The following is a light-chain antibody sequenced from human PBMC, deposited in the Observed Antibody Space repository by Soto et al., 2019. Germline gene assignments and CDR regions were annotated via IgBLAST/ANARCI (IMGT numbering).Light chain of an antibody. V-gene: IGKV1-5*03. CDR1: QTIGTW. Sequence: DIQLTQSPSTLSASVGDIVIITCRTSQTIGTWLAWYQERPGKATRLLIYKASTLERGVPSRFSGSGSGTESTLTISKLHPEDFAIYYRHLYNTYSSTLGQGTKLEI. CDR3: HLYNTYSST. CDR2: KAS. J-gene: IGKJ2*01.